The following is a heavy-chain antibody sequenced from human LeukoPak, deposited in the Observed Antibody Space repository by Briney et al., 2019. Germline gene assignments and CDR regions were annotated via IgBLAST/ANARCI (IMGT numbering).Heavy chain of an antibody. J-gene: IGHJ4*02. D-gene: IGHD3-22*01. Sequence: SETLSLTCTVSGYSISSGYFWGWIRQTPGKGLEWIGSIYNSGSTYYNPSLKSRVTLSVDTSKNQFSLQLNSVTAADTAVYYCARASYSYDINGWVPFDYWGQGTLVTVSS. V-gene: IGHV4-38-2*02. CDR1: GYSISSGYF. CDR2: IYNSGST. CDR3: ARASYSYDINGWVPFDY.